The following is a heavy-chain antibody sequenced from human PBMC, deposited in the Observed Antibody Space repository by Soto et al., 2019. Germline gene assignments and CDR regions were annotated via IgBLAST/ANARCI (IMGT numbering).Heavy chain of an antibody. CDR2: INPGNGKT. CDR1: GYRFTSYA. Sequence: ASVKVSCKASGYRFTSYAMHWVRQAPGPRLEWVGWINPGNGKTEYSQHFQGRVTIARDTSASTVYMELSSLTSEDTAVYYCARGAGPTVYYGMEVWGQGTTVTVS. D-gene: IGHD1-1*01. V-gene: IGHV1-3*01. J-gene: IGHJ6*02. CDR3: ARGAGPTVYYGMEV.